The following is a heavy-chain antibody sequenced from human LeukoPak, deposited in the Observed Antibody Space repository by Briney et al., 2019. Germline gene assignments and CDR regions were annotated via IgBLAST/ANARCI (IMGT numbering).Heavy chain of an antibody. V-gene: IGHV4-39*01. Sequence: SETLSLTCTVSGGSISSSSYYWGWIRQPPGKGLEWIGSIYYSGSTYYNPSLKSRVTISVDTSKNQFSLKLSSVTAADTAVYYCARSGDYDFWSGYSPTIDYWGQGTLATVSS. CDR2: IYYSGST. D-gene: IGHD3-3*01. CDR3: ARSGDYDFWSGYSPTIDY. J-gene: IGHJ4*02. CDR1: GGSISSSSYY.